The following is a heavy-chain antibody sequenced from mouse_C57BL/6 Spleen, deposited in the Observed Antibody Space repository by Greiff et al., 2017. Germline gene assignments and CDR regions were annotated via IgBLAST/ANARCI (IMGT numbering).Heavy chain of an antibody. Sequence: VQLQQPGAELARPGASVKLSCKASGYTFTSYGISWVKQRTGQGLEWIGEIYPRSGNTYYNEKFKGKATLTADKSSSTAYMELRSLTSEDSAVYFCAGSEDGYSYYAMDYWGQGTSVTVSS. J-gene: IGHJ4*01. V-gene: IGHV1-81*01. D-gene: IGHD2-3*01. CDR3: AGSEDGYSYYAMDY. CDR1: GYTFTSYG. CDR2: IYPRSGNT.